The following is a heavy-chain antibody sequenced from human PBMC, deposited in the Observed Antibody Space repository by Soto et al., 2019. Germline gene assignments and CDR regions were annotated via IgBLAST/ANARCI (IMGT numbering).Heavy chain of an antibody. D-gene: IGHD5-12*01. Sequence: ASVKVSCKASGYTFTSYGISWVRQAPGQGLEWMGWISVYNGNTDYAQKFQGRVTMSTDTSTSTAYMELRSLRSDDTAVYYCATSYDSGFDPWGQGTLVTVSS. CDR3: ATSYDSGFDP. V-gene: IGHV1-18*04. CDR2: ISVYNGNT. J-gene: IGHJ5*02. CDR1: GYTFTSYG.